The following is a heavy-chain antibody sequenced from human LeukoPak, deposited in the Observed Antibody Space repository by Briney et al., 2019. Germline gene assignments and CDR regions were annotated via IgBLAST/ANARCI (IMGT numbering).Heavy chain of an antibody. Sequence: GGSLRLSCAASGFSFSDFAMHWVRQAPGKGLEWVAVISDDSNHKYYSNSVRGRFSISRDNSKNTLYLEMNSLRAEDTAMYYCAKDMIWGPPGYFGYWGQGTLVTVSS. J-gene: IGHJ4*02. V-gene: IGHV3-30*04. CDR2: ISDDSNHK. CDR3: AKDMIWGPPGYFGY. D-gene: IGHD3-16*01. CDR1: GFSFSDFA.